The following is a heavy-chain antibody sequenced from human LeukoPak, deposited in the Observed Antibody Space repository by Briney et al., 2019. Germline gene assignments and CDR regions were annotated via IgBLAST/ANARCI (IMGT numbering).Heavy chain of an antibody. D-gene: IGHD1-26*01. Sequence: GGSLRLSCAASGFTFSSYGMHWVRQAPGKGLEWVAVIWYDGSNKYYADSVKGRFTISRDNSKNTLYLQMNSLRAEDTAVYYCAKLGLSGATRGAFDIWGQGTMVTVSS. CDR2: IWYDGSNK. CDR3: AKLGLSGATRGAFDI. CDR1: GFTFSSYG. J-gene: IGHJ3*02. V-gene: IGHV3-33*06.